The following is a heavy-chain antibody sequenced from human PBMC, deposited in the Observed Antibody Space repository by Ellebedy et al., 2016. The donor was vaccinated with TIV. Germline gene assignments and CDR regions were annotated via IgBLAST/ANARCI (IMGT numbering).Heavy chain of an antibody. J-gene: IGHJ5*02. CDR2: INPNSGGT. D-gene: IGHD1-26*01. V-gene: IGHV1-2*02. CDR1: GYTFTSYY. Sequence: ASVKVSCKASGYTFTSYYVHWVRQAPGQGLEWMGWINPNSGGTNYAQKFQGRVTVTTDTSISTAYMEVSRLRSDDTATYYCARGIGSPNWFDPWGQGTLVTVSS. CDR3: ARGIGSPNWFDP.